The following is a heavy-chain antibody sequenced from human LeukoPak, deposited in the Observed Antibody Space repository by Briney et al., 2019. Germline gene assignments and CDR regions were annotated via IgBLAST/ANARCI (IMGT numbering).Heavy chain of an antibody. J-gene: IGHJ4*02. CDR1: VFIFSSYV. CDR3: AKEYNAYSDFSGFHY. D-gene: IGHD4-11*01. CDR2: IRYDGNNK. Sequence: GGSLRLSCAASVFIFSSYVMHWVRQAPGKGLEWVAFIRYDGNNKYYADSLKVRFTISRDNSKNTLYLQMSSLRAEDTAIYYCAKEYNAYSDFSGFHYWGQGTLVTVSS. V-gene: IGHV3-30*02.